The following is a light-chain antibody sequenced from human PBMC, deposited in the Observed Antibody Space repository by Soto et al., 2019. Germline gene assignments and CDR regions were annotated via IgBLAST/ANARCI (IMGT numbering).Light chain of an antibody. V-gene: IGKV3-11*01. J-gene: IGKJ2*02. CDR3: QQRSSWPRT. Sequence: EIVLTQSPATLSLSPGERATLSCRASQSVSSNLAWYQQKPGQAPMLLIYDASNRATGIPARFSGSGSGTDFTLTVTSLEPEDFAVYYCQQRSSWPRTFGQGTKLEIK. CDR1: QSVSSN. CDR2: DAS.